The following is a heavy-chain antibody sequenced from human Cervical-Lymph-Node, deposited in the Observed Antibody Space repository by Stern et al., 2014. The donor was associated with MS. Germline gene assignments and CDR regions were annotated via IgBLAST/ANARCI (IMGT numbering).Heavy chain of an antibody. D-gene: IGHD4-23*01. Sequence: VKLLESGGGVVQPGRSLRLSCAASGFTFSNSGMHWVRQAPGRGLEWVALISYDGSSRIYADSVKGRFTISRDTSKNTLYLQMNSLRADDTAVYYCAKAPVVYSAPLDYWGQGTLVTVSS. CDR2: ISYDGSSR. J-gene: IGHJ4*02. V-gene: IGHV3-30*18. CDR3: AKAPVVYSAPLDY. CDR1: GFTFSNSG.